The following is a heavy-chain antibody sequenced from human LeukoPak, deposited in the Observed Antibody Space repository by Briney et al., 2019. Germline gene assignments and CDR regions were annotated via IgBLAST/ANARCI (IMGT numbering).Heavy chain of an antibody. Sequence: ASVKVSCKASGYTFTSYAMHWVRQAPGQRLEWMGWINAGNGNTKYSQKFQGRVTITRDTSASTAYMELSSLRSEDTAVYYCARDQGYSYGLFDYWGQGTLVTVSS. CDR1: GYTFTSYA. J-gene: IGHJ4*02. CDR2: INAGNGNT. CDR3: ARDQGYSYGLFDY. D-gene: IGHD5-18*01. V-gene: IGHV1-3*01.